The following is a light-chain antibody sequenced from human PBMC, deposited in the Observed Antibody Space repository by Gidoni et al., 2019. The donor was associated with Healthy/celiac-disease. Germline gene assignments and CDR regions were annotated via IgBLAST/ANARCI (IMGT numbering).Light chain of an antibody. J-gene: IGLJ3*02. V-gene: IGLV2-11*01. Sequence: QSALTQPRSVSGSPGQSVTISCTGTSSDVVGYNYVSWYQQHPGKAPKRMIYDVSQRPSGVPDRFSGSKSGNTASLTISGLQAEAEADYYCCSYAGRYTFAVFGGGTKLTVL. CDR3: CSYAGRYTFAV. CDR2: DVS. CDR1: SSDVVGYNY.